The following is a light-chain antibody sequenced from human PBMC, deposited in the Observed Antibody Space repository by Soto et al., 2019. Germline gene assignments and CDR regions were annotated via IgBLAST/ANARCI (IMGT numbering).Light chain of an antibody. CDR2: DNN. CDR1: SSNIGAGYD. V-gene: IGLV1-40*01. Sequence: QSVLTQSPSVSGAPGQRVTLSCTVSSSNIGAGYDVHWYQQLPGAAPKLLIYDNNNRPSGVPDRFSGSKSGASASLAITGLQAEDEADYYCQSYDTRLSGYVFGTGTKVTV. J-gene: IGLJ1*01. CDR3: QSYDTRLSGYV.